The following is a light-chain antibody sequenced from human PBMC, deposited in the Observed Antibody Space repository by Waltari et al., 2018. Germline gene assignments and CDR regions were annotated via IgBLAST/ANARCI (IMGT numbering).Light chain of an antibody. J-gene: IGKJ4*01. V-gene: IGKV3-20*01. Sequence: EIVLMQSPDTLPLSRGARATLSCRASQTFSSSYLAWYQQKPGQAPRLLIYGASTRAAGCPVRFSGSGSGTDFTLTISRLEPEDFAVYYCQHYGTSPPLTFGGGTKVEIK. CDR1: QTFSSSY. CDR3: QHYGTSPPLT. CDR2: GAS.